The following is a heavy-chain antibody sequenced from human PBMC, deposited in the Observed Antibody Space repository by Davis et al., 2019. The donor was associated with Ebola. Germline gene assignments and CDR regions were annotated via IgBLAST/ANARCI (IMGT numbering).Heavy chain of an antibody. V-gene: IGHV4-4*02. J-gene: IGHJ4*02. D-gene: IGHD2-15*01. CDR1: GGSISSSNW. CDR2: IYHSGST. Sequence: GSLRPSCAVPGGSISSSNWWSWVRQPPGKGLEWIGEIYHSGSTNYNPSLKSRVTISVDKSKNQFSLKLSSVTAADTAVYYCARENCSGGSCYAPFDYWGQGTLVTVSS. CDR3: ARENCSGGSCYAPFDY.